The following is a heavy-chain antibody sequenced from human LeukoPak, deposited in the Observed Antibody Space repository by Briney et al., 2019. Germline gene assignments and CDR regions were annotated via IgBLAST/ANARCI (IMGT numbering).Heavy chain of an antibody. D-gene: IGHD2-15*01. CDR2: INPNSGGT. CDR1: GYTFTGYY. CDR3: ARDHYCSGGSCYSSGYYYYYGMDV. Sequence: ASVKVSCKASGYTFTGYYMHWVRQAPGQGLEWMGWINPNSGGTNYAQKFQGRVTMTRDTSISTAYMELRSLRSDDTAVYYCARDHYCSGGSCYSSGYYYYYGMDVWGQGTTVTVSS. J-gene: IGHJ6*02. V-gene: IGHV1-2*02.